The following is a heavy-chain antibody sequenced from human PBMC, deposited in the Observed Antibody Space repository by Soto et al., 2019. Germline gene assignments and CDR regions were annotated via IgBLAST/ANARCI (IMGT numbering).Heavy chain of an antibody. J-gene: IGHJ4*02. CDR1: GFTFNSYW. Sequence: EVQLAESGGGLVQPGGSLRLSCSASGFTFNSYWMYWVRQVPGKGLVWASRINTDGTITNYADSVKGRFTISRDNDKNTLYLQMNTLRAEDTAVYYCARASMGTLEYWGQGTVVTVSS. CDR2: INTDGTIT. V-gene: IGHV3-74*01. D-gene: IGHD7-27*01. CDR3: ARASMGTLEY.